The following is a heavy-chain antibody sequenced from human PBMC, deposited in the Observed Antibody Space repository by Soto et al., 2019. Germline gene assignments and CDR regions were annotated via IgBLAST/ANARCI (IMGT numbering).Heavy chain of an antibody. CDR3: KRDGSGHTDYSDK. CDR2: IYHSGRT. J-gene: IGHJ4*01. D-gene: IGHD3-3*01. CDR1: GVSISSNNW. V-gene: IGHV4-4*02. Sequence: SETLSLTCAVSGVSISSNNWWSWVRQAPGKGLEWIGEIYHSGRTSYNPSLRSRVTMSVDKSKNQFSLIVTSVTAADTAVYYWKRDGSGHTDYSDKWG.